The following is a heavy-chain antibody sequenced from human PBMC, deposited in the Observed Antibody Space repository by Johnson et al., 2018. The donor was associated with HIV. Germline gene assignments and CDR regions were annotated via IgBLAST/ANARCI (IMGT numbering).Heavy chain of an antibody. D-gene: IGHD3-10*01. CDR3: ASCITPDSFDI. J-gene: IGHJ3*02. Sequence: QVQLVESGGGVVQPGRSLRLSCAASGFTFSTYSMAWVRQAPGKGLEWVAVISYDGSNRYYADSVKGRFTISRDNSKNTLYLQMNSLRAEDTAVYYCASCITPDSFDIWGQGTMVTVSS. CDR1: GFTFSTYS. V-gene: IGHV3-30*14. CDR2: ISYDGSNR.